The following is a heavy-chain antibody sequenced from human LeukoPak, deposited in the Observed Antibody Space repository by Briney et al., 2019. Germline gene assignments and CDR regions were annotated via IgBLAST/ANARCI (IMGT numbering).Heavy chain of an antibody. Sequence: GGSLRLSCTASGFIFSNFGVNWVRQAPGKGLEWVSCMDRHSDIYNADSVKRRFTISRDNARNSVYLQMSSLSVEDSGVYYCVGDPTTNRYQYFQYWGQGALVTASS. D-gene: IGHD1-14*01. CDR2: MDRHSDI. CDR3: VGDPTTNRYQYFQY. V-gene: IGHV3-21*01. J-gene: IGHJ4*02. CDR1: GFIFSNFG.